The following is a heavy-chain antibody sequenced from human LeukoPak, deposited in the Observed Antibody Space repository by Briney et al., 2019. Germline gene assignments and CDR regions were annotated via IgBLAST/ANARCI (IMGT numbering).Heavy chain of an antibody. CDR2: IYHSGST. J-gene: IGHJ6*03. Sequence: SETLSLTCAVSGGSISSGGYSWSWIRQPPGKGLEWIGYIYHSGSTYYNPSLKSRVTISVDTSKKQFSLNLSSVTAADTAVYYCARPAAYYDFWTGYYNALYYMDVWGKGITVTVSS. CDR3: ARPAAYYDFWTGYYNALYYMDV. CDR1: GGSISSGGYS. V-gene: IGHV4-30-2*01. D-gene: IGHD3-3*01.